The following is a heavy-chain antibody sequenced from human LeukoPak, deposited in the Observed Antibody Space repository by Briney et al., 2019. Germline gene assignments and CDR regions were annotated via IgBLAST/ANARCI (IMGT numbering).Heavy chain of an antibody. CDR1: GVSISSYY. CDR3: AREGRSPEFWGGYYFDY. CDR2: INTSGST. Sequence: SETLSLTCTVSGVSISSYYRRWIRQPAGKGLEWVGRINTSGSTNYNPSLQSRVTMSVDTSKNQFSLKLSSVTDADTAVYYCAREGRSPEFWGGYYFDYWGQGTLVTVSS. D-gene: IGHD3-3*01. J-gene: IGHJ4*02. V-gene: IGHV4-4*07.